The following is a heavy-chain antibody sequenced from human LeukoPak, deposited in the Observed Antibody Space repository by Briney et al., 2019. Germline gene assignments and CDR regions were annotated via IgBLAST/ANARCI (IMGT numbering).Heavy chain of an antibody. V-gene: IGHV3-30*18. Sequence: GGSQRLSCAASGFTFSSYGMHWVRQAPGKGLEWVAVISYDGSNKYYADSVKGRFTISRDNSKHTLYLQMNSLRAEDTAVYYCANLYSSGWYDGGPTPFDYWGQGTLVTVSS. CDR3: ANLYSSGWYDGGPTPFDY. J-gene: IGHJ4*02. CDR2: ISYDGSNK. D-gene: IGHD6-19*01. CDR1: GFTFSSYG.